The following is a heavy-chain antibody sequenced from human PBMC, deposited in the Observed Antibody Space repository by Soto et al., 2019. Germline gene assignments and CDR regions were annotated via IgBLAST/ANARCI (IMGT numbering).Heavy chain of an antibody. J-gene: IGHJ3*02. CDR3: ARYCSGGSCYLDAFDI. CDR2: IYSGGST. Sequence: PGGSLRLSCAASGFTVSSNYMSWVRQAPGKGLEWVSVIYSGGSTYYADSVKGRFTISRHNSKNTLYLQMNSLRAEDTAVYYCARYCSGGSCYLDAFDIWGQGTMVTVSS. D-gene: IGHD2-15*01. CDR1: GFTVSSNY. V-gene: IGHV3-53*04.